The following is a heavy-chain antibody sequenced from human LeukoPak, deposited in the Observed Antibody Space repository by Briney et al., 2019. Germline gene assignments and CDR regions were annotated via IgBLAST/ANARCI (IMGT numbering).Heavy chain of an antibody. CDR2: IYTSGST. Sequence: PSETLSLTCTVSGGSINSYYWSWIRQPAGKGLEWIGRIYTSGSTSYNPSLESRVTISVDTSKNQFSLKLSSVTAADTAVYYCARQPAPYSSGWNDGFDIWGQGTMVTVSA. CDR1: GGSINSYY. J-gene: IGHJ3*02. D-gene: IGHD6-19*01. V-gene: IGHV4-4*07. CDR3: ARQPAPYSSGWNDGFDI.